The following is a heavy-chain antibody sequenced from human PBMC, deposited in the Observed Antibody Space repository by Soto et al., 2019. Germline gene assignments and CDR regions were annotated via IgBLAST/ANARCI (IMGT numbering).Heavy chain of an antibody. V-gene: IGHV3-30-3*01. Sequence: QVQLVESGGGVVQPGRTLRLSCVVSEFTFSSYAMNWVRQAPGKGLEWVAVIAYDGSIKEYGDTVKGRFTVSRDNSKITLYPQMNSVRAEDTAVYHCMSDYALSFDYWGQGTLVTVSS. J-gene: IGHJ4*02. CDR3: MSDYALSFDY. CDR2: IAYDGSIK. CDR1: EFTFSSYA. D-gene: IGHD4-17*01.